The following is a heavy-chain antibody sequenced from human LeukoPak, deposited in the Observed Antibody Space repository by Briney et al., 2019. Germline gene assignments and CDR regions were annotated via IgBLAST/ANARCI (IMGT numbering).Heavy chain of an antibody. D-gene: IGHD3-22*01. Sequence: ASVKVTCKVSVFTFTELSMHWVRQAPGKGLEWMGGFDPEDGEIIYAQKFQGRVTMTEDTSTDTAYMELSSLRSEDTAVYYCATSPITMIVGRIEFAYWGQGTLVTVSS. CDR2: FDPEDGEI. J-gene: IGHJ4*02. CDR1: VFTFTELS. CDR3: ATSPITMIVGRIEFAY. V-gene: IGHV1-24*01.